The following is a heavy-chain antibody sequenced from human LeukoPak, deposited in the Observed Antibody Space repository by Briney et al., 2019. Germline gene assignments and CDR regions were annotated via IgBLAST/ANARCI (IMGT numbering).Heavy chain of an antibody. CDR2: IYYSGST. CDR3: ARVESYYVESWFDP. V-gene: IGHV4-59*01. J-gene: IGHJ5*02. D-gene: IGHD1-26*01. Sequence: SETLSLTCTVSGGSISSYYWSWIRQPPGKGLEWVGYIYYSGSTNYNPSLKSRVTISVDTSKNQFSLKLSSVTAADTAVYYCARVESYYVESWFDPWGQGTLVTVSS. CDR1: GGSISSYY.